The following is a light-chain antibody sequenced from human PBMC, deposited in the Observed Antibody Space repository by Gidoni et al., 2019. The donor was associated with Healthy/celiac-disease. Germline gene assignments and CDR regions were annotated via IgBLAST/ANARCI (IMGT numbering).Light chain of an antibody. Sequence: DIQITQYPSSLAASVGDRVTITCRASQSISSYLNWYQQKPGKAPKLLIYAASSLEIGVPPRFSGSGSGTEFTLTISSLQPEDFATYYCQQSYSSPLTFGGGTKVEIK. CDR3: QQSYSSPLT. V-gene: IGKV1-39*01. CDR2: AAS. CDR1: QSISSY. J-gene: IGKJ4*01.